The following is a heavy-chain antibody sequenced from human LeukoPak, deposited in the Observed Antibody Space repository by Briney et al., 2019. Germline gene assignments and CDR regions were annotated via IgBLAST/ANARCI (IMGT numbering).Heavy chain of an antibody. J-gene: IGHJ4*02. V-gene: IGHV1-69*13. CDR2: IIPIFGTA. CDR3: ASSIAYCGGDCCSSFDY. D-gene: IGHD2-21*01. CDR1: GGTFSSYA. Sequence: SVKVSCKASGGTFSSYAISWVRQAPGQGLEWMGGIIPIFGTANYAQKFQGRVTITADESTSTAYMELSSLRSEDTAVYYCASSIAYCGGDCCSSFDYWGQGTLVTVSS.